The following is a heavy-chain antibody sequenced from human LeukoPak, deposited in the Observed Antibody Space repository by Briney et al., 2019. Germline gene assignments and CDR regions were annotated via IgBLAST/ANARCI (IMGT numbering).Heavy chain of an antibody. V-gene: IGHV3-74*01. CDR1: GNYW. D-gene: IGHD2/OR15-2a*01. CDR2: INSDGSWT. Sequence: GGSLRLSCAASGNYWMHWVRQVPGKGLVWVSHINSDGSWTSYADSVKGRYTISKDNAKNTVYLQMNSLRAEDTAVYYCVSFYETYWGRGTLVTVSS. J-gene: IGHJ4*02. CDR3: VSFYETY.